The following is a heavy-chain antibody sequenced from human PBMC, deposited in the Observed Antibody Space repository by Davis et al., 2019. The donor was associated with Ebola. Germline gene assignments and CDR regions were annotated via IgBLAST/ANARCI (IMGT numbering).Heavy chain of an antibody. CDR1: GFTFSSYA. Sequence: GESLKISCAASGFTFSSYAMSWVRQAPGKGLEWVSAISGSGGSTYYADSVKGRFTISRDNSKKTLYLQMNSLRAEDTAVYYCAKSGLSFGVVKNHYGMDAWGKGTTVTVSS. CDR2: ISGSGGST. J-gene: IGHJ6*04. D-gene: IGHD3-3*01. CDR3: AKSGLSFGVVKNHYGMDA. V-gene: IGHV3-23*01.